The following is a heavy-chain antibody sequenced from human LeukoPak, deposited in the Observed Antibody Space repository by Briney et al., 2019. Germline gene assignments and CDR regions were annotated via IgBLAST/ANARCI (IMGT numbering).Heavy chain of an antibody. V-gene: IGHV1-69*06. CDR1: GGTFSSYA. D-gene: IGHD6-13*01. Sequence: ASVKVSCKASGGTFSSYAISWVRQAPGQGLEWMGGIIPIFGTANYAQKFQGRVTITADKSTSTAYMELRSLRSDDTAVYYCARDLFEAAADYWGQGTLVTVSS. J-gene: IGHJ4*02. CDR2: IIPIFGTA. CDR3: ARDLFEAAADY.